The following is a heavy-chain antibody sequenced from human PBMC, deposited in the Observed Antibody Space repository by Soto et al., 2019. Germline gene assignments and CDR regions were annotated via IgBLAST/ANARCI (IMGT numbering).Heavy chain of an antibody. CDR2: INGDGSDT. J-gene: IGHJ4*02. V-gene: IGHV3-74*01. CDR1: GFKLPGYW. Sequence: GGSLRLSCAASGFKLPGYWIHWVRQDPGKGLVWVSYINGDGSDTKYADSVKGRFTISRDDAKNTVYLQMDSLRAEDTAVYYCVRDRDRLFDYWGPGTLVPVSS. D-gene: IGHD3-9*01. CDR3: VRDRDRLFDY.